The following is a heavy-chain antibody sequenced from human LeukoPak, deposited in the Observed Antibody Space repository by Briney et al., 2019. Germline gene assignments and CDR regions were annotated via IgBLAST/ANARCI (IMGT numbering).Heavy chain of an antibody. Sequence: GGSLRLSCAASGFTFSSYAMSWVRQAPGKGLEWVSGITGSGTTSYYADSVKGRFTISRDNSKNTLYLQMNSLRVEDTAVYYCAKDGGNRYYFDSWGQGTLVTVSS. CDR3: AKDGGNRYYFDS. CDR2: ITGSGTTS. CDR1: GFTFSSYA. D-gene: IGHD4-23*01. J-gene: IGHJ4*02. V-gene: IGHV3-23*01.